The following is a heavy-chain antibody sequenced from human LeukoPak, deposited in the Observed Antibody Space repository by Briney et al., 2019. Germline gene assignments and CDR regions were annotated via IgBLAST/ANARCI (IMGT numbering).Heavy chain of an antibody. Sequence: RGSLRVSCEASGLTLSSYAMSWGRQAPGKGLEWVSANSGSSGTTYYADSVKGRFTISRDNSKNTLYLQMNSLRAEDTAVYYCARRGYSGYDYPYYFDYWGQGTLVTVSS. CDR1: GLTLSSYA. V-gene: IGHV3-23*01. D-gene: IGHD5-12*01. J-gene: IGHJ4*02. CDR3: ARRGYSGYDYPYYFDY. CDR2: NSGSSGTT.